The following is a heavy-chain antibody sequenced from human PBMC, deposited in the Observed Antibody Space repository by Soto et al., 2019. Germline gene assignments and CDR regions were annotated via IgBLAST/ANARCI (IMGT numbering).Heavy chain of an antibody. Sequence: EVQLLESGGGLVQPGGSLRLSCAASGFTFSSYAMSWVRQAPGKGLEWVSAISGSAGSTYYADSVKGRFTISRDNSKNTMYLQMSSLRAEDTVVYYCAKGPPDSTNGWDYFLENWGQGTLVTVSS. V-gene: IGHV3-23*01. CDR1: GFTFSSYA. D-gene: IGHD2-8*01. CDR2: ISGSAGST. CDR3: AKGPPDSTNGWDYFLEN. J-gene: IGHJ4*02.